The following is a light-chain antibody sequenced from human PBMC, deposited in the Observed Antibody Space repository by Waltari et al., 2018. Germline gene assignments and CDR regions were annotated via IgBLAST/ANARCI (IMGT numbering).Light chain of an antibody. Sequence: QSALTQPPSASGSPGQSVTISCTGTSSDVGYYNYVPWYQQPPGKAPKLMIFEVSKRFSGVPDRFSGSKSANTASLTVSGLQAEDEADYYCSSYAGNNFYVFGTGTTVTVL. CDR1: SSDVGYYNY. J-gene: IGLJ1*01. CDR3: SSYAGNNFYV. V-gene: IGLV2-8*01. CDR2: EVS.